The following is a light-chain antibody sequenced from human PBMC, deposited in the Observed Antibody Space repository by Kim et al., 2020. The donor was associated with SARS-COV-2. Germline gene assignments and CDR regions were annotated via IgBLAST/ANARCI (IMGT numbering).Light chain of an antibody. CDR1: SSNIGSNS. Sequence: QRVTISCSGSSSNIGSNSVNWYQQRPGTAPKLLIYINNQRPSGVPDRFSGSKSGTSASLAISGLQSEDEADYYCAAWDDSMNGYVVFGGGTQLTVL. V-gene: IGLV1-44*01. J-gene: IGLJ2*01. CDR3: AAWDDSMNGYVV. CDR2: INN.